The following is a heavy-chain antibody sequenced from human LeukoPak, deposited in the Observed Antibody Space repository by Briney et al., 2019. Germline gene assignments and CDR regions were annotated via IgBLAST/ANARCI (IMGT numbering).Heavy chain of an antibody. CDR3: ARGGPPGLY. J-gene: IGHJ4*02. V-gene: IGHV4-34*01. CDR2: INHSGST. CDR1: GGSFSGYY. D-gene: IGHD2-2*01. Sequence: SETLSLTCAVYGGSFSGYYWSWIRQPPEKGLEWIGEINHSGSTNYNPSLKSRVTISVDTSKNQFSLKLSSVTAADTAVYYCARGGPPGLYWGQGTLVTVSS.